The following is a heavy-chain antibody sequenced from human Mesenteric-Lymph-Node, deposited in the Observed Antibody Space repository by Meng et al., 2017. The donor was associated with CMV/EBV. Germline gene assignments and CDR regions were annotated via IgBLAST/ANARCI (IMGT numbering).Heavy chain of an antibody. CDR1: GFTFSSYE. V-gene: IGHV3-48*03. J-gene: IGHJ3*02. CDR2: IGTSDSSI. CDR3: ATKSSNWLPDVFDI. D-gene: IGHD6-13*01. Sequence: GGSLRLSCAASGFTFSSYEMNWVRQAPGKGLEWISSIGTSDSSIHYADSVKGRFTISRDNAKNSLYLQMNSLRVDDTAVYYCATKSSNWLPDVFDIWGQGTMVTVSS.